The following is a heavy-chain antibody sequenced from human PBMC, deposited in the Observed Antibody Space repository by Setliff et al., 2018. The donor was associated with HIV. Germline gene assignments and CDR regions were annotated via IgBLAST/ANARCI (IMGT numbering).Heavy chain of an antibody. CDR1: GGSITTTNYY. Sequence: SETLSLTCTVSGGSITTTNYYWGWVRQSPGKGLEWIGVIYYRGSAYYNLSLQSRVTLSVDTSKNSFSIHLTSVTAADTAVYFCARARGPPLPVLDFWGPGTLVTVSS. CDR2: IYYRGSA. CDR3: ARARGPPLPVLDF. J-gene: IGHJ4*02. D-gene: IGHD3-10*01. V-gene: IGHV4-39*07.